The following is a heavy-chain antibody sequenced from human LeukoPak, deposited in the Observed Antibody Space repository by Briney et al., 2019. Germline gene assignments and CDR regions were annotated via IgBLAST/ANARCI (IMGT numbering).Heavy chain of an antibody. Sequence: KPSETLSLTCTVSGGAISSYYWSWIRQPPGKGLEWIGYIYYSGSTNYNPSLKSRVTISVDTSKNQFSLKLSSVTAADTAVYYCARAARGPPGFDPWGQGTLVTVSS. D-gene: IGHD6-6*01. J-gene: IGHJ5*02. V-gene: IGHV4-59*01. CDR1: GGAISSYY. CDR3: ARAARGPPGFDP. CDR2: IYYSGST.